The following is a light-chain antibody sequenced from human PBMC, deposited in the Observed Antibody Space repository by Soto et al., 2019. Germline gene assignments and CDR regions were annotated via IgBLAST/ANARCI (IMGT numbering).Light chain of an antibody. V-gene: IGKV3D-20*02. J-gene: IGKJ5*01. CDR3: QQSSNWPPEIT. Sequence: EIVLTQYPGTLSLSPGERATLSCRASQSVSSSYLAWYQQKPGQAPRLLIYGASSRATGIPDRFSGSGSGTDFTLTISSLEPEDFAVYYCQQSSNWPPEITFGQGTRLEIK. CDR1: QSVSSSY. CDR2: GAS.